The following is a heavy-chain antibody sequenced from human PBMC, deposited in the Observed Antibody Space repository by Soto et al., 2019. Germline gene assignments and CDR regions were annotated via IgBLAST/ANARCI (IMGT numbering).Heavy chain of an antibody. CDR1: GFTFSAYD. CDR2: IGAADDP. V-gene: IGHV3-13*05. J-gene: IGHJ6*02. D-gene: IGHD2-15*01. CDR3: ARAYSGRLPRRADYYFAMDV. Sequence: PGGSLRLSCAASGFTFSAYDMHWVRQTTGKGLEWVSAIGAADDPYYLGSVKGRFTISRENAKNSLYLQTNSLRAEDTAVHSCARAYSGRLPRRADYYFAMDVWGQGTTVTVSS.